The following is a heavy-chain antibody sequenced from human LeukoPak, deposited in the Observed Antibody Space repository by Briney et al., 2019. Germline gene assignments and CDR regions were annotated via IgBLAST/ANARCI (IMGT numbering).Heavy chain of an antibody. CDR3: AISYDSSGSNDYFDY. D-gene: IGHD3-22*01. V-gene: IGHV3-30-3*01. CDR1: GFTFSSYA. Sequence: GGSLRLSCAASGFTFSSYAMHWVRQAPGKGLEWVAVISYDGSNKYYAYSVKGRFTISRDTSKNTLYLQMNSLRAEDTAVYYCAISYDSSGSNDYFDYWGQGTLVTVSS. J-gene: IGHJ4*02. CDR2: ISYDGSNK.